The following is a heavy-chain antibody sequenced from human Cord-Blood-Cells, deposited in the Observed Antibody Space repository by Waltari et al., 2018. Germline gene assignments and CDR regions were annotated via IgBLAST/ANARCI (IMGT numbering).Heavy chain of an antibody. V-gene: IGHV1-3*01. CDR2: INAGNGNT. J-gene: IGHJ4*02. Sequence: QVQLVQSGAEVKKPGASVKVSCKASGYTFTSYAMHWVRQAPGQRLEWMGWINAGNGNTKYSQKFQGRVTITRDTSASTAYMELSSLRSEDTAVYYCARGLSTGDNVWGNYCGQGTLVTVSS. CDR1: GYTFTSYA. D-gene: IGHD3-16*01. CDR3: ARGLSTGDNVWGNY.